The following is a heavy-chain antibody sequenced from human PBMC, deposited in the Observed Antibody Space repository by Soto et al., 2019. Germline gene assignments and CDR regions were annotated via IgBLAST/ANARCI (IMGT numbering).Heavy chain of an antibody. J-gene: IGHJ4*02. CDR2: IWYDGSNK. CDR1: GFTFSSYG. V-gene: IGHV3-33*01. D-gene: IGHD6-19*01. CDR3: ARVARADAEPVDY. Sequence: PGGSLRLSCAASGFTFSSYGMHWVRQAPGKGLEWVAVIWYDGSNKYYADSVKGRFTISRDNSKNTLYLQMNSLRAEDTAVYYGARVARADAEPVDYWGQGTLVTVSS.